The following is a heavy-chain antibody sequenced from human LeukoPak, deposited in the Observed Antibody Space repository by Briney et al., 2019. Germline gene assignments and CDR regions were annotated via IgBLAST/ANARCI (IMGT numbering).Heavy chain of an antibody. CDR2: ISWNSDSI. V-gene: IGHV3-9*01. CDR3: AKGKLASPVTLYPVFDY. CDR1: GFTFDDYA. J-gene: IGHJ4*02. D-gene: IGHD2/OR15-2a*01. Sequence: GGSLRLSCAASGFTFDDYAMHWVRQAPGKGLEWVSGISWNSDSIGYADSVKGRFTISRDNAKNSLYLQMNSLRAEDTALYYCAKGKLASPVTLYPVFDYWGQGTLVTVSS.